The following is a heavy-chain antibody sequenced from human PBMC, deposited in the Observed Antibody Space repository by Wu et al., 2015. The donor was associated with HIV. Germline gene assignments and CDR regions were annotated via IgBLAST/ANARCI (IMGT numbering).Heavy chain of an antibody. CDR3: ARSHDYGGSSGLDS. CDR2: INPIGGST. CDR1: GYTFTDYF. D-gene: IGHD4/OR15-4a*01. Sequence: QVQLMQSGAEVKKPGASVKVSCKASGYTFTDYFMHWVRQTPGQGFEWMGIINPIGGSTRYAQNFQGRVTMTRDTSTNSVYMEMSSLRFDDTAVYYCARSHDYGGSSGLDSWGQGTLVTVSS. J-gene: IGHJ4*02. V-gene: IGHV1-46*01.